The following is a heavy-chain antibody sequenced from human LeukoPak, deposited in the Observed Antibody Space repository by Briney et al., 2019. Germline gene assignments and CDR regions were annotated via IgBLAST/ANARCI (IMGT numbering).Heavy chain of an antibody. D-gene: IGHD4-17*01. CDR3: AKPDYGDYVGY. Sequence: GGSLRLSCAASGFTFSSYAMSWVRQAPGRGLEWVSAISGSGGSTYYADSVKGRFTISRDNSKNTLYLQMNSLRAEDTAVYYCAKPDYGDYVGYWGQGTLVTVSS. CDR1: GFTFSSYA. CDR2: ISGSGGST. V-gene: IGHV3-23*01. J-gene: IGHJ4*02.